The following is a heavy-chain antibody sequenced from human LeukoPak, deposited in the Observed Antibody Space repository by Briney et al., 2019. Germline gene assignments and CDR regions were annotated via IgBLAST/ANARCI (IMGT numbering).Heavy chain of an antibody. CDR1: GGTFSSYA. Sequence: ASVKVSCKASGGTFSSYAISWVRQAPGQGLEWMGGIIPIFGTANYAQKFQGRVTITADESTSTAYMELSSLRSEDTAVYYCASLKGYCSSTSCLTPFDYWGQGTLVTVSS. D-gene: IGHD2-2*01. J-gene: IGHJ4*02. CDR3: ASLKGYCSSTSCLTPFDY. V-gene: IGHV1-69*13. CDR2: IIPIFGTA.